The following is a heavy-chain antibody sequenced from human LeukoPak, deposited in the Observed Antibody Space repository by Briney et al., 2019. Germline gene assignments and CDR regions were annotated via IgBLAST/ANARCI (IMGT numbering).Heavy chain of an antibody. D-gene: IGHD6-19*01. V-gene: IGHV1-2*02. CDR1: GYTFTGYY. CDR3: ARGYSDGWYVAY. Sequence: ASVKVSCKSSGYTFTGYYIHWVRQAPGQGLDWMGWINPNNGGTNFAQKFQGRVTMTRDTSISTAYVELSRVTYDDTAVYYCARGYSDGWYVAYWGQGTPVTVSS. J-gene: IGHJ4*02. CDR2: INPNNGGT.